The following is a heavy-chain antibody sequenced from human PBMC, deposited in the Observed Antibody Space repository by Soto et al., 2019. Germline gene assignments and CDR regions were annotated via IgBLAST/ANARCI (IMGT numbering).Heavy chain of an antibody. CDR2: ISSHGSTI. J-gene: IGHJ4*02. Sequence: LRLSCAASGFIFSSFSMNWVRQSPGKGLEWVSYISSHGSTIYYADSVKGRFTISRDNAKNSLYLQMNSLRDEDTAVYYCARDFYFDYWGLGTLVTVSS. CDR3: ARDFYFDY. CDR1: GFIFSSFS. V-gene: IGHV3-48*02.